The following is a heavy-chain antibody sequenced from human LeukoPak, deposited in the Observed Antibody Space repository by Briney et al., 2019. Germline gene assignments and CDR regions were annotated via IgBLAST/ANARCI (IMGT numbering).Heavy chain of an antibody. D-gene: IGHD6-19*01. CDR3: ASVSGWYGQYFQH. J-gene: IGHJ1*01. CDR1: GFTFSSYW. CDR2: INSDGRTT. Sequence: PGGSLRLSCAASGFTFSSYWMHWVRQAPGKGLVWVARINSDGRTTSYADSVKGRFTISRDSAKQKPYLQMNSLRAEDTAVYYCASVSGWYGQYFQHWGQGTLVTVSS. V-gene: IGHV3-74*01.